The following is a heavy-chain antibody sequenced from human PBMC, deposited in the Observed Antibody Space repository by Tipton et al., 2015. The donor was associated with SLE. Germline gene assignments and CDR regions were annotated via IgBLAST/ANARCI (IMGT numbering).Heavy chain of an antibody. CDR2: VYYSGGT. D-gene: IGHD1-26*01. Sequence: TLSLTCSVSSGSMSNYYWSWIRQTPGKGLEWIGYVYYSGGTNYTPSLKGRVTISIDTSKNQFSMKLSSVTAADTAVYYCARTVGSHRNYYFDYWGQGTLVTVSP. CDR1: SGSMSNYY. V-gene: IGHV4-59*07. CDR3: ARTVGSHRNYYFDY. J-gene: IGHJ4*02.